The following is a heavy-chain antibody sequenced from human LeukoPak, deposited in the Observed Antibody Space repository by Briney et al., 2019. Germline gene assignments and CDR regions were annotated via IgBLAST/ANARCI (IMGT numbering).Heavy chain of an antibody. J-gene: IGHJ4*02. CDR1: GGSFSGYY. V-gene: IGHV4-34*01. Sequence: SETLSLTCAVYGGSFSGYYWSWIRQPPVKGLEWIGEINHSGSTNYNPSLKSRVTISVDTSKNQFSLKLSSVTAADTAVYYCARGHYDYVWGSYRYFPVYFDYWGQGTLVTVSS. CDR2: INHSGST. D-gene: IGHD3-16*02. CDR3: ARGHYDYVWGSYRYFPVYFDY.